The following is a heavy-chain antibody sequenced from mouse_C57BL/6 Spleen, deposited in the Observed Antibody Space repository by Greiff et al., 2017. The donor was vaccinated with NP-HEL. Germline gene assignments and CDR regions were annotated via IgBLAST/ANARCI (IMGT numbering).Heavy chain of an antibody. CDR2: IYPSDSET. D-gene: IGHD2-4*01. CDR1: GYTFTSYW. J-gene: IGHJ4*01. V-gene: IGHV1-61*01. CDR3: ARSGDYTYYYAMDY. Sequence: VQLQQPGAELVRPGSSVKLSCKASGYTFTSYWMDWVKQRPGQGLEWIGNIYPSDSETHYNQKFKDKATLTVDKSSSTAYMQLSSLTSEDSAVYYCARSGDYTYYYAMDYWGQGTSVTVSS.